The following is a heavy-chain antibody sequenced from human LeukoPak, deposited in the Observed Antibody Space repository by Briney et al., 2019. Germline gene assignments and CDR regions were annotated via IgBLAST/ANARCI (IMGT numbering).Heavy chain of an antibody. CDR2: IRYDGSNE. Sequence: PGGSLRLSCTTSGFSFSNFGMHWVRQAPDKGLEWLAFIRYDGSNEYSADSVKGRFTIPRDNSRNTLFLQMDSLRSEDTAVYYCARDLGIFGDFDYWGQGTLVIVSS. CDR3: ARDLGIFGDFDY. D-gene: IGHD3-3*01. V-gene: IGHV3-30*02. J-gene: IGHJ4*02. CDR1: GFSFSNFG.